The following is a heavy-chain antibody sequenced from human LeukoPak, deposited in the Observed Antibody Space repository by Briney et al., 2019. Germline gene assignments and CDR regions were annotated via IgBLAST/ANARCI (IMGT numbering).Heavy chain of an antibody. CDR1: GYTFTSYD. CDR3: ARAIINNWNYRVTPLGY. V-gene: IGHV1-8*01. Sequence: ASVKVSCKASGYTFTSYDINWARQATGQGLEWMGWMNPNSGNTGYAQKFQGRVTMTRNTSISTAYMELSSLRSEDTAVYYCARAIINNWNYRVTPLGYWGQGTLVTVSS. D-gene: IGHD1-7*01. J-gene: IGHJ4*02. CDR2: MNPNSGNT.